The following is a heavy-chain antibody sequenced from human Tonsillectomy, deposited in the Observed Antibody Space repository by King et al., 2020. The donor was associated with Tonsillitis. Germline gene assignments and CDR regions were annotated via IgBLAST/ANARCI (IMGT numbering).Heavy chain of an antibody. CDR3: AGGSGWIIDY. J-gene: IGHJ4*02. V-gene: IGHV3-7*04. CDR2: IKQDGSEK. Sequence: DVQLVESGGGLVQPGGSLRLSCAVSGFTFSSYWMNWVRQAPGKGLEWLDNIKQDGSEKYYVDSVKGRFTIARDHAKNSLYLQMNSLRVEDTAVYYCAGGSGWIIDYSGQGTLVTVSS. CDR1: GFTFSSYW. D-gene: IGHD6-19*01.